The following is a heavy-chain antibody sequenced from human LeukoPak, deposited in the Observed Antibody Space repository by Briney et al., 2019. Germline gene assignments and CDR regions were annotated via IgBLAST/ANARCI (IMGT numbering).Heavy chain of an antibody. D-gene: IGHD3-22*01. J-gene: IGHJ4*02. Sequence: PGGSLRLSRAASGFTFSSYERNWVRQAPGKGLEWVSYISSSGSTIYYADSVKGRFTISRDNAKNSLYLQMNSLRAEDTAVYYCAKSQTYSYYYDSSGYLGYWGQGTLATVSS. CDR1: GFTFSSYE. CDR2: ISSSGSTI. V-gene: IGHV3-48*03. CDR3: AKSQTYSYYYDSSGYLGY.